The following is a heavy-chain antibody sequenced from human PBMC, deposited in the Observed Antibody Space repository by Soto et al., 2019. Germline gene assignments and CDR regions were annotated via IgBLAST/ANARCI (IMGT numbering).Heavy chain of an antibody. J-gene: IGHJ6*02. D-gene: IGHD5-18*01. Sequence: GSLRLSCAASGFTFSSYLMSWVRQAPGKGLEWVANIKQDGSEKYYVDSVKGRFTISRDNAKNSLYLQMNSLRAEDTAVYYCARDLAGYYVWGQGTTVTVSS. CDR2: IKQDGSEK. CDR1: GFTFSSYL. CDR3: ARDLAGYYV. V-gene: IGHV3-7*03.